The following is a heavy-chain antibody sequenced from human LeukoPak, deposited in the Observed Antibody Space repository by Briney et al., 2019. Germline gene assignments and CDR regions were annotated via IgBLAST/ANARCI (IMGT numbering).Heavy chain of an antibody. CDR3: VRLQPNTGEWAFDI. Sequence: SETLSLTCTVSGDSISSNYWSWIRQPPGEGLEWIGYISNSGTTNYNPSLKSRVTISVDTSKNQLSLKLSSVTAADTAVYHCVRLQPNTGEWAFDIWGQGTMVSVSS. D-gene: IGHD1-1*01. CDR1: GDSISSNY. CDR2: ISNSGTT. J-gene: IGHJ3*02. V-gene: IGHV4-59*01.